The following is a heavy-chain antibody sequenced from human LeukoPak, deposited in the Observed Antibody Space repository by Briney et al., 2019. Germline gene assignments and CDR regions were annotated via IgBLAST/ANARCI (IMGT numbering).Heavy chain of an antibody. CDR1: GFTFSKDD. V-gene: IGHV3-13*01. J-gene: IGHJ2*01. CDR2: IGVTGDT. CDR3: TKEFCGSRAACAGGSYYDF. Sequence: PGGSLRLSCAASGFTFSKDDFHWVRQAPGKDLEWVAAIGVTGDTYYADSVKGRFTISREDAANSLYLQMRSLGAGDTALYYCTKEFCGSRAACAGGSYYDFGGRGARVTVSS. D-gene: IGHD2-15*01.